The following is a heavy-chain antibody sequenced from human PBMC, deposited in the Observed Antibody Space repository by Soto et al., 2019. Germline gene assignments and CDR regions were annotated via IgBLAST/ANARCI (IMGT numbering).Heavy chain of an antibody. Sequence: EVQLVESGGGLVQPGGSLRLSCAASGFTFSSHWMHWVRQVPGKGLVWVSRIKSDGSSTAYADSVKGRFTISRDNAKNNLYLQMNSLRDEDSAVYYCARDRPEILNPTDHPMFDYWGQGTLVTVSS. D-gene: IGHD6-6*01. CDR1: GFTFSSHW. CDR3: ARDRPEILNPTDHPMFDY. CDR2: IKSDGSST. V-gene: IGHV3-74*01. J-gene: IGHJ4*02.